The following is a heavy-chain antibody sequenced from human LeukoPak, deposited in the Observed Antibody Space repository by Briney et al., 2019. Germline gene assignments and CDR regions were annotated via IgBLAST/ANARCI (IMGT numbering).Heavy chain of an antibody. CDR2: ISGSGGYT. V-gene: IGHV3-23*01. CDR1: GFTFSSYA. J-gene: IGHJ4*02. D-gene: IGHD5-12*01. Sequence: GGSLRLSCAASGFTFSSYAMSWVRQPPGKGLEWVSAISGSGGYTDYADSVKGRFTISRDNSKNTLYVQMNSLRAEDTAVYYCAKDQRGYDKPIDYWGQGTLVTVSS. CDR3: AKDQRGYDKPIDY.